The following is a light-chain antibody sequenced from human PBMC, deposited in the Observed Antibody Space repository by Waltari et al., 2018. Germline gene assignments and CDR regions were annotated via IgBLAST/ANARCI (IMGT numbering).Light chain of an antibody. V-gene: IGLV1-51*02. CDR1: SSNTGKNY. Sequence: QSVLAQPPSVSAAPGQQVTMPCSGSSSNTGKNYVYWYQQLPGAAPKLLVYENNKRGSGVPDRFSGSKSGTSATLGITGLQTGDEADYYCGTWDNTLRRVFGTGTKVTVL. J-gene: IGLJ1*01. CDR3: GTWDNTLRRV. CDR2: ENN.